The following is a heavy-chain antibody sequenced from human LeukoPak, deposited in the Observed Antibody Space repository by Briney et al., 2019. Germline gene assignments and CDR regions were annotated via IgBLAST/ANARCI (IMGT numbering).Heavy chain of an antibody. D-gene: IGHD1-26*01. Sequence: PSETLSLTCTVSGGSISSYYWSWIRQPAGKGLEWIGRIYTSGSTNYNPSLKSRVTMSVDTSKNQFSLKLSSVTAADTVVYYCARIPWELPYEDDAFDIWGQGTMVTVSS. V-gene: IGHV4-4*07. CDR3: ARIPWELPYEDDAFDI. CDR2: IYTSGST. J-gene: IGHJ3*02. CDR1: GGSISSYY.